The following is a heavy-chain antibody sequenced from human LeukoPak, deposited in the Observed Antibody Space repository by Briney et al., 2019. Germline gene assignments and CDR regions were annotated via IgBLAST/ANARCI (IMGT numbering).Heavy chain of an antibody. Sequence: GGSLRLSCAASGFTFSSYAMSWVRQAPGRGLEWVSAISGSGVNTYYADSVKGRFTISRDNSKNTLYLQMNSLRAEDTAVYYCARDIYSSGWFDYWGQGTLVTVSS. J-gene: IGHJ4*02. D-gene: IGHD6-19*01. CDR1: GFTFSSYA. CDR2: ISGSGVNT. V-gene: IGHV3-23*01. CDR3: ARDIYSSGWFDY.